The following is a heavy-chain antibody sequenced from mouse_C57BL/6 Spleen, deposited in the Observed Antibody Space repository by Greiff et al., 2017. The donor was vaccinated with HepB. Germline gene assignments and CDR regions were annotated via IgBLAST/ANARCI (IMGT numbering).Heavy chain of an antibody. V-gene: IGHV14-3*01. J-gene: IGHJ1*03. Sequence: DVQLQESVAELVRPGASVKLSCTASGFNIKNTYMHWVKQRPEQGLEWIGRIDPANGNTKYAPKFQGKATITADTSSNTAYLQLSSLTSEDTAIYYYARYYYDGSSLWYFDVWGTGTTVTVSS. CDR2: IDPANGNT. CDR3: ARYYYDGSSLWYFDV. CDR1: GFNIKNTY. D-gene: IGHD1-1*01.